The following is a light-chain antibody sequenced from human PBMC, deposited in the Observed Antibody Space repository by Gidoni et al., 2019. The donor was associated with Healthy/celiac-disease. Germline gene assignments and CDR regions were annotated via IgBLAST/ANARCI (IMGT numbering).Light chain of an antibody. V-gene: IGLV2-8*01. CDR1: SSDVGGYNY. Sequence: QSALTQPPSASGSPGQSVTSSCTGTSSDVGGYNYVSWYQQHPGKAPKLMIYEVSTRPSGVPDRFSGSKSGNTASLTVSGLQAEDEADYYCSSYAGSNNVVFGGGTKLTVL. CDR3: SSYAGSNNVV. J-gene: IGLJ2*01. CDR2: EVS.